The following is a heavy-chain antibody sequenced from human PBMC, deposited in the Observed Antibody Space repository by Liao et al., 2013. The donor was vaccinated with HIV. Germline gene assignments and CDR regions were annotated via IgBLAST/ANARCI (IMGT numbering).Heavy chain of an antibody. J-gene: IGHJ4*02. CDR2: INHSGGT. CDR1: GGSFSNYY. D-gene: IGHD3-3*01. V-gene: IGHV4-34*01. Sequence: QVQLQQWGAGLLKPSETLSLTCAVYGGSFSNYYWNWIRQPPGKGLEWIGEINHSGGTNYNPAFWGRVTMSVDTSKNQISLRLSSVTAADTATYYCASHGSSWYPDFWGQGTQVTVSS. CDR3: ASHGSSWYPDF.